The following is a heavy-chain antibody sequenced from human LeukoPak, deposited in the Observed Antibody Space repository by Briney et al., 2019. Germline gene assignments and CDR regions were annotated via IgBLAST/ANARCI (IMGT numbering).Heavy chain of an antibody. D-gene: IGHD5-18*01. CDR1: GGSISSYY. J-gene: IGHJ6*03. CDR3: ARTTEGGYTYGYFYYYYMDV. CDR2: IYYSGST. V-gene: IGHV4-59*01. Sequence: SETLSLTRTVSGGSISSYYWSWIRQPPGKGLEWIGYIYYSGSTNYNPSLKSRVTISVDTSKNQFSLKLTSVTAADTAVYCCARTTEGGYTYGYFYYYYMDVWGKGTTVTISS.